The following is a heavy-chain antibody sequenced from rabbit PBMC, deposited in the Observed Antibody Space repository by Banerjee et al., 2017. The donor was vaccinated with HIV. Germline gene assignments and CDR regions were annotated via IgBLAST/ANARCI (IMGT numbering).Heavy chain of an antibody. V-gene: IGHV1S45*01. Sequence: QEQLEESGGDLVKPEGSLTLTCTASGFSFSSNYWICWVRQAPGKGLEWIGCIDAGSSGSTYYATWAKGRFTISKTSSTTVTLQMTSLTAADTATYFCARDHVNDGGTWLKLWGPGTLVTVS. D-gene: IGHD4-2*01. CDR3: ARDHVNDGGTWLKL. CDR1: GFSFSSNYW. J-gene: IGHJ4*01. CDR2: IDAGSSGST.